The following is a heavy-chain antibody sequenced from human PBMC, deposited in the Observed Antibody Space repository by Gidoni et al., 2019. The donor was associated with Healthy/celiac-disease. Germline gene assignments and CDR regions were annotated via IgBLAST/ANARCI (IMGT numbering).Heavy chain of an antibody. V-gene: IGHV3-23*01. CDR2: ISGSGGST. D-gene: IGHD1-26*01. CDR3: AKDPLIVGANDY. J-gene: IGHJ4*02. CDR1: GFTFSSYA. Sequence: EVQLLESGGGLVQPGGSLRLSCAASGFTFSSYAMSWVRHAPGKGLEWVSAISGSGGSTYYADSVKGRFTISRDNSKNTLYLQMNSLRAEDTAVYYCAKDPLIVGANDYWGQGTLVTVSS.